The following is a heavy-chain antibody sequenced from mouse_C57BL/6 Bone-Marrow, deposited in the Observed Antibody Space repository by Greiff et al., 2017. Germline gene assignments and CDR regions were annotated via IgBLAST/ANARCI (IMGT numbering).Heavy chain of an antibody. D-gene: IGHD2-5*01. CDR2: IDPSDSYT. CDR3: ARCPLYSNYVYAMDY. V-gene: IGHV1-69*01. CDR1: GYTFTSYW. J-gene: IGHJ4*01. Sequence: VQLQQPGAELVMPGASVKLSCKASGYTFTSYWMHWVKQRPGQGLAWIGEIDPSDSYTNYNQKFKGKSTLTVDKSSSTAYMQLSSLTSEYSAVYYGARCPLYSNYVYAMDYWGQGTSVTVSS.